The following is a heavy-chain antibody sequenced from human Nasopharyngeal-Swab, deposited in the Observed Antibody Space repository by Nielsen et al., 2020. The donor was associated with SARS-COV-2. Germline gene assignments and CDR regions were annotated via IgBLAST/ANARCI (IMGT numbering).Heavy chain of an antibody. D-gene: IGHD3-9*01. Sequence: SETLSLTCAVYGGSFSGYYWSWIRQPPGKGLEWIGEINHRGSTNYNPSLKSRVTISLDTSKNQFSLKLSSVTAADTAVYYCARDPALYDILTGFLYYYGMDVWGQGTTVTVSS. CDR2: INHRGST. V-gene: IGHV4-34*01. J-gene: IGHJ6*02. CDR1: GGSFSGYY. CDR3: ARDPALYDILTGFLYYYGMDV.